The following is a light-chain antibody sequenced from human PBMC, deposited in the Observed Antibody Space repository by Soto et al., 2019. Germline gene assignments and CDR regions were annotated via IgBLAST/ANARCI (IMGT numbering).Light chain of an antibody. CDR2: KAS. J-gene: IGKJ5*01. V-gene: IGKV1-5*03. Sequence: DIQMTQSPSTLSACVGDTVTITCRSSQTISSWLAWYQQKPGKAPKLLIYKASTLKSGVPSRFSGTVSGTDFTLTISSLQPQDFAVYYCQQYKNWRSISFCQGTRLENK. CDR3: QQYKNWRSIS. CDR1: QTISSW.